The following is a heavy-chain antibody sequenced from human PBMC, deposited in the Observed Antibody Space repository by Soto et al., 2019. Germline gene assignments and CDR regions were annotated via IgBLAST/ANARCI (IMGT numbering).Heavy chain of an antibody. D-gene: IGHD4-17*01. V-gene: IGHV4-31*03. CDR3: AGISYIDYVNNAFEM. CDR2: MYYSGST. Sequence: QVQLQESGPGLVKPSQTLSLTCTVSGGSISSGAYYWSWIRQHPGKGLEWIGYMYYSGSTYYNPSHKSRVSISVATSKNQFFLKLSSVTAADTAVYYCAGISYIDYVNNAFEMWGQGTMVTVSS. J-gene: IGHJ3*02. CDR1: GGSISSGAYY.